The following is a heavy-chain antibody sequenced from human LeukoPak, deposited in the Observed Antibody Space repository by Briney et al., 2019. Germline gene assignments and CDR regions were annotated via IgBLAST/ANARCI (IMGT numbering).Heavy chain of an antibody. D-gene: IGHD3-10*01. V-gene: IGHV1-69*13. CDR2: IIPIFGTA. J-gene: IGHJ4*02. CDR3: ARGGITMVRGVITPYYFDY. CDR1: GGTFSSYA. Sequence: GASVKVSCKASGGTFSSYAISWVRQAPGQGLEWMGGIIPIFGTANYAQNFQGRVTITADESTSTAYMELSSLRSEDTAVYYCARGGITMVRGVITPYYFDYWGQGTLVTVSP.